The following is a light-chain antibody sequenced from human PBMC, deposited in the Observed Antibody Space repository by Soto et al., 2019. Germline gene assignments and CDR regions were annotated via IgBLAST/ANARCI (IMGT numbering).Light chain of an antibody. CDR2: EVT. Sequence: QSVLTQPASVSGSPGQSITISCTGTSSDVGNHNFVSWHQQHPGKAPKLLIFEVTNRPSGVSSRFSGSKSGNTASLTISGLQAEDEADYYCASYTSSNTLVLGTGTKVTVL. J-gene: IGLJ1*01. V-gene: IGLV2-14*01. CDR3: ASYTSSNTLV. CDR1: SSDVGNHNF.